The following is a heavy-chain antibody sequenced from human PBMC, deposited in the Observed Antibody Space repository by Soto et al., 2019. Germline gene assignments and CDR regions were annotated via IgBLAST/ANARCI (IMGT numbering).Heavy chain of an antibody. D-gene: IGHD3-10*01. J-gene: IGHJ6*02. CDR2: IIPIFGTA. V-gene: IGHV1-69*06. Sequence: SVKVSCKASGGTFSSYAISWVRQAPGQGLGWMGGIIPIFGTANYAQKFQGRVTITADKSTSTAYMELSSLRSEDTAVYYCELVTMVRGVINSSKGSPFNYYYYGMDVWGQGTTVTVSS. CDR1: GGTFSSYA. CDR3: ELVTMVRGVINSSKGSPFNYYYYGMDV.